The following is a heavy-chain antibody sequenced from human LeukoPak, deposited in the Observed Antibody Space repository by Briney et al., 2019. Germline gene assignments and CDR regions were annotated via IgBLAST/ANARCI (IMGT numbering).Heavy chain of an antibody. D-gene: IGHD1-26*01. CDR3: AREGEVPLYSGSYSGYYYYGMDV. V-gene: IGHV1-18*01. CDR2: ISAYNGNT. J-gene: IGHJ6*02. Sequence: ASVKVSCKASGYTFTSYGISWVRQAPGQGLEWMGWISAYNGNTNYAQKLQGRVTMTTDTSTSTAYMELRSLRSDDTAVYYCAREGEVPLYSGSYSGYYYYGMDVWGQGTTVTVSS. CDR1: GYTFTSYG.